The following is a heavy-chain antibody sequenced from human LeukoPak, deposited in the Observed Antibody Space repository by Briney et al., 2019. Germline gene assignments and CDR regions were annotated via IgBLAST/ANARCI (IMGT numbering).Heavy chain of an antibody. D-gene: IGHD6-13*01. CDR2: TNHSGST. J-gene: IGHJ5*02. CDR1: GGSFSGYY. V-gene: IGHV4-34*01. CDR3: ARVGSSSWKGFDP. Sequence: PSETLSLTCAVYGGSFSGYYWSWIRQPPGKGLEWIGETNHSGSTNYNPSLKSRVTISVDTSKNQFSLKLSSVTAADTAVYYCARVGSSSWKGFDPWGQGTLVTVSS.